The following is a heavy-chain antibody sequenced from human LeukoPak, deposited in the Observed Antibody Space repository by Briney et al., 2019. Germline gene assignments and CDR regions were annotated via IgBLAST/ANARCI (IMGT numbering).Heavy chain of an antibody. V-gene: IGHV3-21*04. CDR2: ISPTANYI. CDR1: GFTFASYT. CDR3: ARRSVAGATTGYYYDS. D-gene: IGHD1-26*01. J-gene: IGHJ4*02. Sequence: GGSLRLSCAASGFTFASYTMTWVRQAPGKGLEWVSSISPTANYIYYADSVKGRFTISRDNAKNSVYLQMSSLRVDDTAFYYCARRSVAGATTGYYYDSWGQGTLVTVSS.